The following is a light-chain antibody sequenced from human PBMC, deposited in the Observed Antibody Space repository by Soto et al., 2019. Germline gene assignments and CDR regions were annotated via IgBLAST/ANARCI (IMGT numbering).Light chain of an antibody. J-gene: IGKJ1*01. CDR2: GAT. CDR3: QQRINSWT. CDR1: QSVGIF. V-gene: IGKV3-11*01. Sequence: EVVLTQSPATLSLSPGERATLSCRASQSVGIFLAWYHQKPGQAPRLLIYGATTSATGIPARFSGSGSAKGVTLTITCVEAEDFVGYFFQQRINSWTFGQGTKL.